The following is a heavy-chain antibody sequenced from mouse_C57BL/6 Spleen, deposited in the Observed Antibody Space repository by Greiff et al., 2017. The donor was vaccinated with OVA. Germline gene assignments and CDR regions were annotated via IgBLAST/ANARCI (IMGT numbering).Heavy chain of an antibody. CDR1: GYTFTDYY. CDR2: INPNNGGT. Sequence: EVQLQQSGPELVKPGASVKISCKASGYTFTDYYMNWVKQSHGKSLEWIGDINPNNGGTSYNQKFKGKATLTVDTSSSTAFMELRSLTSEDSAFYCCARWPFSVGYFDVWGTGTTVTVSS. V-gene: IGHV1-26*01. J-gene: IGHJ1*03. CDR3: ARWPFSVGYFDV.